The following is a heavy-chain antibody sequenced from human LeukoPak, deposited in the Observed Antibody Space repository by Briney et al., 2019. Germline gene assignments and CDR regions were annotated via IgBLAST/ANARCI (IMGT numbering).Heavy chain of an antibody. CDR1: GGSISSYY. D-gene: IGHD3-10*01. Sequence: SETLSLTCTVSGGSISSYYWSWIRQPPGKGLEWIGYIYYSGTTYYNPSLKSRATISVDTSKNEFSLKLSSVTAAATAVYYCARVKETQGQSGSYSPFDYWGQGTLVTVSS. J-gene: IGHJ4*02. V-gene: IGHV4-59*08. CDR3: ARVKETQGQSGSYSPFDY. CDR2: IYYSGTT.